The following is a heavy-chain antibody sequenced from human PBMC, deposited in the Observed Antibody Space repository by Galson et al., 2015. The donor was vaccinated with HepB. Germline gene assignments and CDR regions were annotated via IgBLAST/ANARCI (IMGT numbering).Heavy chain of an antibody. CDR2: ISSSSSYT. D-gene: IGHD2-2*01. CDR1: GFTFSDYY. J-gene: IGHJ4*02. V-gene: IGHV3-11*06. Sequence: SLRLSCAASGFTFSDYYMSWVRQAPGKGLEWVSYISSSSSYTNYADSVKGRFTISRDNAKNSLYLQMNSLRAEDTAVYYCARVSGCSSTSCYSYYFDYWGQGTLVTVSS. CDR3: ARVSGCSSTSCYSYYFDY.